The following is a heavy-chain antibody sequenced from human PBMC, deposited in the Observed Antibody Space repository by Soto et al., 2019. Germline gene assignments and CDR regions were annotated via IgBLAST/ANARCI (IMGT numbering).Heavy chain of an antibody. CDR2: VNPNNGDT. CDR3: AKVSRKGSAIDFEY. CDR1: GYTFSNYD. D-gene: IGHD3-10*01. J-gene: IGHJ4*02. V-gene: IGHV1-8*01. Sequence: QVQLMQSGAELKKPGASVKVSCKASGYTFSNYDMHWVRQATGQGPEWIGWVNPNNGDTGYAQKFQGRVTLTTDISTTTAYMELTSLRSEDTAIYYCAKVSRKGSAIDFEYWGQGTLITVSS.